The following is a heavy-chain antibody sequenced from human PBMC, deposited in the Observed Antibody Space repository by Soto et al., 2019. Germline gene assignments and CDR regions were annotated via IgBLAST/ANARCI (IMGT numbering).Heavy chain of an antibody. CDR3: AKIYGDYVVDY. V-gene: IGHV3-30*18. Sequence: GGSLRLSCAASGFTFSSYGMHWVRQAPGKGLEWVAVISYDGSNKYYADSVKGRFTISRDNSKNTLYLQMNSLRAEDTAVYYCAKIYGDYVVDYWGQGTLVTVSS. CDR1: GFTFSSYG. CDR2: ISYDGSNK. J-gene: IGHJ4*02. D-gene: IGHD4-17*01.